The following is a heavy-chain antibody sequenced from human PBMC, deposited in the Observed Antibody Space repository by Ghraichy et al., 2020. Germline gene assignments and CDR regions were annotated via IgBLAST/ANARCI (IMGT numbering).Heavy chain of an antibody. CDR2: IWYDGSNK. CDR1: GFTFSSYG. D-gene: IGHD3-22*01. CDR3: ARGRGYYQYYFDY. J-gene: IGHJ4*02. V-gene: IGHV3-33*01. Sequence: GGSLRLSCAASGFTFSSYGMHWVRQAPGKGLEWVAVIWYDGSNKYYADSVKGRFTISRDNSKNTLYLQMNSLRAEDTAVYYCARGRGYYQYYFDYWGQGTLVTVSS.